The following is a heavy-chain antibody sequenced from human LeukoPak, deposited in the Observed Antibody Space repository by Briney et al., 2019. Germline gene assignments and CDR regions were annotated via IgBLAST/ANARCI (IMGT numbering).Heavy chain of an antibody. J-gene: IGHJ4*02. Sequence: PGGSLRLSCAASGFTFSDYYMSWIRQAPGKGLEWVSYISSSGSTIYYADSVRGRFTISRDNAKNSLYLQMNSLRAEDTAVYYCARRDGYNYVWYFDYWGQGTLVTVSS. CDR2: ISSSGSTI. D-gene: IGHD5-24*01. CDR1: GFTFSDYY. CDR3: ARRDGYNYVWYFDY. V-gene: IGHV3-11*01.